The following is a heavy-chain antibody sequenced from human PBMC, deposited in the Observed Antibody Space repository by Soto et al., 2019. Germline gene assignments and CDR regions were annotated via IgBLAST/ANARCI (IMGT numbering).Heavy chain of an antibody. CDR3: ARSMFYSDGSNYSPFDY. D-gene: IGHD3-22*01. CDR2: FYYTGSI. V-gene: IGHV4-61*01. CDR1: GVSVSSGNYY. Sequence: PSETLSLTCTVSGVSVSSGNYYWSWIRQPPGKGLEWIGYFYYTGSINYNPSLKSRVTISIDASNNQFSLRLSSVTAADTAVYYCARSMFYSDGSNYSPFDYWGQGTLVTVSS. J-gene: IGHJ4*02.